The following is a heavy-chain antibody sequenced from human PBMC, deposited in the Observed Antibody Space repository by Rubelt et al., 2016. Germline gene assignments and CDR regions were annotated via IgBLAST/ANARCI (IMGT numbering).Heavy chain of an antibody. J-gene: IGHJ5*02. CDR2: IYYSGNT. CDR3: AGSKEGGPTHWFDP. V-gene: IGHV4-39*07. CDR1: GGSISRSSYY. D-gene: IGHD3-10*01. Sequence: QLQLQESGPGLVKPSETLSLTCTVSGGSISRSSYYWGWIRQPPGKGLEWVGTIYYSGNTYYNPSLQRRVTMTGDTAKNQTSLKLGSVTAADTAVYYCAGSKEGGPTHWFDPWGQGTLVIVSS.